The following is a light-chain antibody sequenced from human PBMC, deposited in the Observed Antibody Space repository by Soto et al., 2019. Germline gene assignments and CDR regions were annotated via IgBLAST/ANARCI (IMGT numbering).Light chain of an antibody. Sequence: EIVMTQFPDTLSVSPGERAALSCRTSQSVRSDLAWYQQKPGQAPRLLIYGASNRATGIPARFSGSGSGTEFTLTISSLQSEDFAVYYCHHYSSWPPYTFGQGTKVDIK. J-gene: IGKJ2*01. V-gene: IGKV3D-15*01. CDR2: GAS. CDR3: HHYSSWPPYT. CDR1: QSVRSD.